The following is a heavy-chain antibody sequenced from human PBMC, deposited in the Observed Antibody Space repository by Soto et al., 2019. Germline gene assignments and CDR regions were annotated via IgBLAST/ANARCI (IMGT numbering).Heavy chain of an antibody. CDR2: IYYTGST. J-gene: IGHJ4*02. Sequence: SETLSLTCSVSGGSVSRSRYYWDWIRQPPRKGPEWIGNIYYTGSTYYNPSVKSRVTISVDTSKNQFSLKLSSVTAADTAVYYCARHRGFWSGYYGQGTDFDYWGQGTLVTVSS. CDR1: GGSVSRSRYY. CDR3: ARHRGFWSGYYGQGTDFDY. V-gene: IGHV4-39*01. D-gene: IGHD3-3*01.